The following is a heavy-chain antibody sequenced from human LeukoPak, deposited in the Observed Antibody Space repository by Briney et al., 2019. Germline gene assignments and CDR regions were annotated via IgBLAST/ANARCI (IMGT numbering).Heavy chain of an antibody. V-gene: IGHV4-59*08. D-gene: IGHD3-9*01. Sequence: PSETLSLTCTVSGGSISSYYWGWIRQPPGKGLEWIGNIYYSGSTYYNPSLESRVTISVDTSKNQFSLRLSSVTAADTAVYYCARHQSYFDVLTGYPFDYWGQGTLVTVSS. CDR2: IYYSGST. CDR3: ARHQSYFDVLTGYPFDY. CDR1: GGSISSYY. J-gene: IGHJ4*02.